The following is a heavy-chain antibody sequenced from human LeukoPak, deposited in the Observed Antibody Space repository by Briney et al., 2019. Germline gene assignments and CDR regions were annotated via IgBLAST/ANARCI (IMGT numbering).Heavy chain of an antibody. Sequence: ASVKVSCKASGYTFTGYYMHWVRQAPGQGLEWMGWINPNSGGTNYAQKFQGRVTMTRDTSISTAYMELSRLRSDDTAVYYCARKAVVVVVAARWSWFDPWGQGTLVTVSS. CDR2: INPNSGGT. CDR3: ARKAVVVVVAARWSWFDP. CDR1: GYTFTGYY. D-gene: IGHD2-15*01. J-gene: IGHJ5*02. V-gene: IGHV1-2*02.